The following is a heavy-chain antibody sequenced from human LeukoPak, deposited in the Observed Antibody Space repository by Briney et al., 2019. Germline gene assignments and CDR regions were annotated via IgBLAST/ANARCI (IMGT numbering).Heavy chain of an antibody. Sequence: TGGSLRLSCAASGFTVSTNYMSWVRQAPGKGLECVSVLHSGGSTYYADSVRGRFTISRDISKNTLYLQMNSLRVEDTAVYYCAKDLHNWGFDYWGQGILVTVSS. J-gene: IGHJ4*02. CDR1: GFTVSTNY. CDR3: AKDLHNWGFDY. D-gene: IGHD7-27*01. CDR2: LHSGGST. V-gene: IGHV3-53*01.